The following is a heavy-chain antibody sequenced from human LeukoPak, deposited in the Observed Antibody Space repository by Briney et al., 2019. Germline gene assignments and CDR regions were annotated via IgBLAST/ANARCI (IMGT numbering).Heavy chain of an antibody. V-gene: IGHV4-59*01. CDR1: GGSISSYY. J-gene: IGHJ5*02. Sequence: TSETLSLTCTVSGGSISSYYWSWIRQPPGKGLEWIGYIYYSGSTNYNPSLKSRVTISVDTSKNQFSLKLSSVTAADTAVYYCARLAPWFGVFWFDPWGQGTLVTVSS. CDR2: IYYSGST. CDR3: ARLAPWFGVFWFDP. D-gene: IGHD3-10*01.